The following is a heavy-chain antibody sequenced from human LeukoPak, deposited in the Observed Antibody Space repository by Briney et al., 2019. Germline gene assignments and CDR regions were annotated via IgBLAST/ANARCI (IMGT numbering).Heavy chain of an antibody. V-gene: IGHV3-30*03. Sequence: GRSLRLSCAASGFTFSSYGMHWVRQAPGKGLEWVAVISYDGSNKYYADSVKGRFTISRDNSKNTLYLQMNSLRAEDTAVYYCARIETTWIQLWLIYYYYGMDVWGQGTTVTVSS. CDR2: ISYDGSNK. J-gene: IGHJ6*02. D-gene: IGHD5-18*01. CDR1: GFTFSSYG. CDR3: ARIETTWIQLWLIYYYYGMDV.